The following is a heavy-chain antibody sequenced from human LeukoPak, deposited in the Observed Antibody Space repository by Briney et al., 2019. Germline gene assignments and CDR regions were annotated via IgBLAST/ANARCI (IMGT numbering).Heavy chain of an antibody. CDR3: ARDPYSSSGGGY. D-gene: IGHD6-6*01. V-gene: IGHV1-2*02. Sequence: ASVKVSCKTSGGTFSSYGISWVRQAPGQGLEWMGWIHPNSGGTNYAQKFQGRVTMTRDTSISTAYMELTRLRSDDTAVYYCARDPYSSSGGGYWGQGTLVTVSS. CDR2: IHPNSGGT. CDR1: GGTFSSYG. J-gene: IGHJ4*02.